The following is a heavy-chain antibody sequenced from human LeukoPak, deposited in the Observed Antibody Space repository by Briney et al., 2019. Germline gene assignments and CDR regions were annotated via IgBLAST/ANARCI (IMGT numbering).Heavy chain of an antibody. V-gene: IGHV3-23*01. CDR3: AKVPYSSSWYYFDY. Sequence: GGSLRLSCAASGFTFSSYAMSWVRQAPGRGLEWVSAISGSGGSTYYADSVKGRFTISRDNSKNTLYLQMNSLRAEDTAVYYCAKVPYSSSWYYFDYWGQGTLVTVSS. J-gene: IGHJ4*02. CDR1: GFTFSSYA. D-gene: IGHD6-13*01. CDR2: ISGSGGST.